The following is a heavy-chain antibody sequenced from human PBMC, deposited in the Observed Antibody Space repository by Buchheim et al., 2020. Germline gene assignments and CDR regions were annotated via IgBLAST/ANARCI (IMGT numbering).Heavy chain of an antibody. CDR3: ATYKYSSSSDYYYGMDV. Sequence: EVQVLESGGGLVQPGGSLRLSCAASGFTFSSYAMRWVRQTPGKGLEWVSGISGDGANTYYADSVKGRFTTSRDNSQNTVYLQMHSLRAEDTALYYCATYKYSSSSDYYYGMDVWGQGTT. V-gene: IGHV3-23*01. D-gene: IGHD6-6*01. CDR1: GFTFSSYA. CDR2: ISGDGANT. J-gene: IGHJ6*02.